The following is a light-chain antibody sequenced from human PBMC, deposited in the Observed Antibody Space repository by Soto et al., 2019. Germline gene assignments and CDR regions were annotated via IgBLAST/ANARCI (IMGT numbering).Light chain of an antibody. J-gene: IGLJ2*01. V-gene: IGLV2-8*01. Sequence: QSALTQPPSASGSPGQSVTISCTGTSSDVGAYNYVSWYQQHPGKAPKLMIYEVSKRPSGVPDRFSGSKSGNTASLTVSGLQAEDEADYYCSSYAGSTKFVFGEGTKLTVL. CDR3: SSYAGSTKFV. CDR1: SSDVGAYNY. CDR2: EVS.